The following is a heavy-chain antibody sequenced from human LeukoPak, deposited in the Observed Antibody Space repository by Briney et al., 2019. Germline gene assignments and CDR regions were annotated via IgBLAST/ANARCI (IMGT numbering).Heavy chain of an antibody. D-gene: IGHD6-19*01. CDR1: GFSFSSYW. J-gene: IGHJ4*02. CDR2: IKQDGSEK. V-gene: IGHV3-7*05. Sequence: GGSLRLSCVASGFSFSSYWMSWVRQAPGKGLEWVANIKQDGSEKYYVDSVKGRFTISRDNAKNSLYLQMNSLRAEDTAVYYCARLVAGAGITYWGQGTLVTVSS. CDR3: ARLVAGAGITY.